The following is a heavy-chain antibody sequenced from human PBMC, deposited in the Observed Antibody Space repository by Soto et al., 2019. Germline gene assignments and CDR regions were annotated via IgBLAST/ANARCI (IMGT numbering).Heavy chain of an antibody. D-gene: IGHD1-1*01. CDR3: ERGKGMEETYYYAGLDI. V-gene: IGHV1-3*01. CDR1: GYTFSTHA. CDR2: INGGTGQT. J-gene: IGHJ6*02. Sequence: QVQVVQSGAEVKKPGASGKISCKASGYTFSTHAMHWVRQAPGQSLEWMGWINGGTGQTKHSHRYQDRVSITRDTSASTAKMELSSLRSEDTAGYYCERGKGMEETYYYAGLDIWGQGTTVTVSS.